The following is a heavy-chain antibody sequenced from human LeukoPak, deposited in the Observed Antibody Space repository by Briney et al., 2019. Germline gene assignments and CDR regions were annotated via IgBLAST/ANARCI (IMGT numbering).Heavy chain of an antibody. V-gene: IGHV3-23*01. CDR2: ISGNGDDT. D-gene: IGHD3-22*01. J-gene: IGHJ4*02. Sequence: GGSLRLSCAASGFTFSNYPMTWVRQAPGKELAWVSTISGNGDDTYYADSVKGRFTISRDNSKNTLYLQMSSLRAEDTAVYYCAKARRYYYDSSGYYFDYWGQGTLVTVSS. CDR3: AKARRYYYDSSGYYFDY. CDR1: GFTFSNYP.